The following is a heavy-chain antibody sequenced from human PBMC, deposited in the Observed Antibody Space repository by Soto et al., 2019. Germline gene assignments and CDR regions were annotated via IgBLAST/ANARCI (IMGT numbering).Heavy chain of an antibody. V-gene: IGHV1-18*01. Sequence: GASVKVSCKASGYTFTSYYISWVRQAPGQGLEWMGWISGYNGNTNYAQRLQGRVTMTTDTSTSTAYMELRSLRSDDTAVYYCARGGGPFMNSVTNPFDYWGQGTLVTVSS. J-gene: IGHJ4*02. D-gene: IGHD4-17*01. CDR2: ISGYNGNT. CDR3: ARGGGPFMNSVTNPFDY. CDR1: GYTFTSYY.